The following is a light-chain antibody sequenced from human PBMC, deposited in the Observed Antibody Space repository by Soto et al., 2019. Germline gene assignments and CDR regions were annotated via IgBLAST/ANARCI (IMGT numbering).Light chain of an antibody. CDR3: QQYASSPST. V-gene: IGKV3-20*01. J-gene: IGKJ1*01. CDR1: QSVSSSF. CDR2: GAS. Sequence: EIVLTQSPATLSLSPGGRATLSCRASQSVSSSFLAWYQQKPGQAPRLLIYGASSRATGIPDRFSGSGSGTDFTLTISRLEPEDFAVYYCQQYASSPSTFGQGTKVDIK.